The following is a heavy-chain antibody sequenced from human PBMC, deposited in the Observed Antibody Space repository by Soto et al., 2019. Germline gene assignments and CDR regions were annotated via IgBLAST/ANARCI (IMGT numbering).Heavy chain of an antibody. D-gene: IGHD6-6*01. V-gene: IGHV1-69*04. CDR1: GGTFSSYP. CDR2: IIPVLGIA. J-gene: IGHJ4*02. Sequence: SVKVSCKASGGTFSSYPISWVRQAPGQGLEWMGRIIPVLGIANYAQKFQGRVTITADKSTSTAYMELTSLRSEDTAVYYCATGPLSSFDYWGQGTLVTGSS. CDR3: ATGPLSSFDY.